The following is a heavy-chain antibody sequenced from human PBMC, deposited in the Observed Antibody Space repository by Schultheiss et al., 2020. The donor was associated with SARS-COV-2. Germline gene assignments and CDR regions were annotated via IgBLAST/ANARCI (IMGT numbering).Heavy chain of an antibody. CDR3: AKVPFLVGATTPIFDY. CDR1: GFTFSSYD. D-gene: IGHD1-26*01. V-gene: IGHV3-13*01. J-gene: IGHJ4*02. CDR2: IGTAGDT. Sequence: GESLKISCAASGFTFSSYDMHWVRQATGKGLEWVSAIGTAGDTYYPGSVKGRFTISRDNSKNTLYLQMNSLRAEDTAVYYCAKVPFLVGATTPIFDYWGQGTLVTVSS.